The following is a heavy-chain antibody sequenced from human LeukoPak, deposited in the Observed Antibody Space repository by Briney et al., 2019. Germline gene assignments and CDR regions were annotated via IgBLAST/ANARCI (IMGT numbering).Heavy chain of an antibody. V-gene: IGHV3-20*04. CDR3: ARAKEGDFWSGYTYYFDY. CDR2: INWNGGST. CDR1: GSTFDDYG. Sequence: GGSLRLSCAASGSTFDDYGMSWVRQAPGKGLEWVSGINWNGGSTGYADSVKGRFTISRDNAKNSLYLQMNSLRAEDTALYYCARAKEGDFWSGYTYYFDYWGQGTLVTVSS. J-gene: IGHJ4*02. D-gene: IGHD3-3*01.